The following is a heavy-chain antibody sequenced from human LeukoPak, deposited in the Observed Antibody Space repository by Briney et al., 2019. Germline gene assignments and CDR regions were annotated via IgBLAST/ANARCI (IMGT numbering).Heavy chain of an antibody. V-gene: IGHV4-59*08. J-gene: IGHJ6*03. D-gene: IGHD5-18*01. Sequence: SETLPLTCTVSGGSISSYYWSWIRQPPGKGLEWIGYISDSGSTNYNPSLKGRVTIFADTSKNQFSLRLSSVTAADTAVYFCARPVKGYIDSYHYMDVWGKGTTVTVSS. CDR1: GGSISSYY. CDR2: ISDSGST. CDR3: ARPVKGYIDSYHYMDV.